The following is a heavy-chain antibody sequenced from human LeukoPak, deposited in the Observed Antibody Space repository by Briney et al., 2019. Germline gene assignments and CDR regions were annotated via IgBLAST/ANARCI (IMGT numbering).Heavy chain of an antibody. CDR3: VRHRGLTDSYYPFCP. J-gene: IGHJ5*02. V-gene: IGHV4-61*05. Sequence: PSETLSLTCTVSGDSMTMNSYSWGWVRQPPGKALEWIGCVSSSGRTTYNPSLESRVTISLDTSWSQFSLDLSSVTAADTALYYCVRHRGLTDSYYPFCPWGQGTLVTASS. D-gene: IGHD3-10*01. CDR2: VSSSGRT. CDR1: GDSMTMNSYS.